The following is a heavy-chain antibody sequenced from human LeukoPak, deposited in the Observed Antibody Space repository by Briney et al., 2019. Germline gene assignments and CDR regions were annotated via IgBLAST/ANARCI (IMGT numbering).Heavy chain of an antibody. J-gene: IGHJ6*03. Sequence: PGGSLRLSCAASGFTFSDYYMSWIRPAPGKGLEWVSYISSSGSTIYYADSVKGRFTISRDNAKNSLYLQMNSLRAEDTAVYYCARLRWLQLRFYYYMDVWGKGTTVTVSS. D-gene: IGHD5-24*01. V-gene: IGHV3-11*04. CDR1: GFTFSDYY. CDR2: ISSSGSTI. CDR3: ARLRWLQLRFYYYMDV.